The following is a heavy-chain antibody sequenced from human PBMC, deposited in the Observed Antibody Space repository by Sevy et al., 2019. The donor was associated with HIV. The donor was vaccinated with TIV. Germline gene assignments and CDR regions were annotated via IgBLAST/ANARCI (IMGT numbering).Heavy chain of an antibody. CDR1: GFTVSSNY. CDR3: ANNNSGYYYDY. V-gene: IGHV3-66*01. CDR2: IYSGGST. D-gene: IGHD3-22*01. Sequence: GGSLRLSCAASGFTVSSNYMSWVRQAPGKGLEWVSVIYSGGSTYYADSVKGRFTISRDNSKNTLYLQMNSLRAEDTAVYYCANNNSGYYYDYWGQGTLVTVSS. J-gene: IGHJ4*02.